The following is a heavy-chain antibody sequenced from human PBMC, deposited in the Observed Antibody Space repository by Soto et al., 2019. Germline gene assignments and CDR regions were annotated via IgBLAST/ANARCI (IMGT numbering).Heavy chain of an antibody. CDR1: GGTFSRYA. Sequence: QVQLVQSGAEVKKPGSSVKVSCKASGGTFSRYAFSWVRQASGQGLEWMGGIVPIYGTRGFAQKFQGRLTITADEPTRTAYMELSSLRSEDTAVYYCARDLDYYGSGSHYYYGMGVWGQGTTVTVSS. J-gene: IGHJ6*02. V-gene: IGHV1-69*01. D-gene: IGHD3-10*01. CDR3: ARDLDYYGSGSHYYYGMGV. CDR2: IVPIYGTR.